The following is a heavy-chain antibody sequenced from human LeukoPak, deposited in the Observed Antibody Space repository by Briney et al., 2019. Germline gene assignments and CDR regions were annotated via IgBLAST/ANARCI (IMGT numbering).Heavy chain of an antibody. CDR3: ARRNGARAVDESYSGV. CDR1: GGSISSYY. J-gene: IGHJ1*01. CDR2: IYYSGST. D-gene: IGHD2-15*01. V-gene: IGHV4-59*01. Sequence: SETLSLTCTVSGGSISSYYWSWIRQPPGKGLEWIGYIYYSGSTNYNPSLKSRVTISVDTSKNQFSLKLSSVTAADTAVYYCARRNGARAVDESYSGVGGQGTVVTVLS.